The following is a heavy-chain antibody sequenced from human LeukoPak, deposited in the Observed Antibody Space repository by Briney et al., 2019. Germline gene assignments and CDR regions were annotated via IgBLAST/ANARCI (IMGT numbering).Heavy chain of an antibody. CDR3: AREGRGDVDFDY. CDR1: GDSVSSNSAT. Sequence: SQTLSLTCVIFGDSVSSNSATWNWIRPSPSRGLEWLGRTYYRSKWYNNYAVSVKSRITINPDTSKNQFSLQLNSVTPEDTAVYYCAREGRGDVDFDYWGQGTLVTVSS. D-gene: IGHD3-10*02. CDR2: TYYRSKWYN. J-gene: IGHJ4*02. V-gene: IGHV6-1*01.